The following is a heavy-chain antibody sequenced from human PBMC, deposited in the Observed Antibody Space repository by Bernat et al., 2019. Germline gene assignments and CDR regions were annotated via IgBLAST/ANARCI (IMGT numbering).Heavy chain of an antibody. CDR1: GFTFSSYG. Sequence: QVQLVESGGDVVQPGRSLRLSCAASGFTFSSYGMHWVRQAPGKGLEWVALISYDGCNTYYADSVKGRFTISRDNSKNTLYLQVNSLRAEDTAVYYCAKIQFYYGDFRDAFDIWGQGTVVTVSS. D-gene: IGHD4-17*01. J-gene: IGHJ3*02. CDR2: ISYDGCNT. V-gene: IGHV3-30*18. CDR3: AKIQFYYGDFRDAFDI.